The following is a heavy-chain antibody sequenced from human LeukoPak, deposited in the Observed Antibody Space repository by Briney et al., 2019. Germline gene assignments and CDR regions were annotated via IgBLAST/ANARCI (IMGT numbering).Heavy chain of an antibody. CDR3: ARVGAYSSSSLGDY. CDR1: GYTFTSYD. V-gene: IGHV1-8*01. CDR2: MNPNSGNT. J-gene: IGHJ4*02. D-gene: IGHD6-6*01. Sequence: ASVKVSCKASGYTFTSYDINWVRQATEQGLEWMGWMNPNSGNTGYAQKLQGRVTMTTDTSTSTAYMELRSLRSDDTAVYYCARVGAYSSSSLGDYWGQGTLATVSS.